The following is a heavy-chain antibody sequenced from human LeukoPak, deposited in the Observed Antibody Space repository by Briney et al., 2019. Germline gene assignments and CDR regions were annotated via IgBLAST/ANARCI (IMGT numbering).Heavy chain of an antibody. CDR2: INQDGSEK. V-gene: IGHV3-7*01. CDR1: GFTFSSSW. J-gene: IGHJ5*02. Sequence: SGGALRLSCAASGFTFSSSWRRWGRQAPGKGLEWGANINQDGSEKYYVDSVKGRFTISRDNAKNSLYLQMNSLRAEDTAVYYCAREGCSGGSCYHNWFDPWGQGTLVTVSS. CDR3: AREGCSGGSCYHNWFDP. D-gene: IGHD2-15*01.